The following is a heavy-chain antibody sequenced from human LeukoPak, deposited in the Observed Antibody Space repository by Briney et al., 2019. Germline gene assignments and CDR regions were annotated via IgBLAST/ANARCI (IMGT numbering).Heavy chain of an antibody. CDR1: GFTFSNYA. J-gene: IGHJ4*02. D-gene: IGHD1-1*01. CDR3: AKFFWNGGN. V-gene: IGHV3-23*01. Sequence: PGGSLRLSCVASGFTFSNYAMNWVRQAPGKGLEWVSAISGSGSNTYYADSVEGRFTISRDNSKNTLYLQMNSLRAEDTAVYYCAKFFWNGGNWGQGTLVTVSS. CDR2: ISGSGSNT.